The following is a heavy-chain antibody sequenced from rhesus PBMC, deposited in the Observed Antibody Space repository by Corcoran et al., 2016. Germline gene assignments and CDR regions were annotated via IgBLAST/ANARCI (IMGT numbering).Heavy chain of an antibody. D-gene: IGHD1-14*01. V-gene: IGHV4-73*01. J-gene: IGHJ5-1*01. CDR3: ARDQNEGTNFRFDV. CDR2: VDGYSPTT. Sequence: QVKLQQWGEGLVKPSETLSPPCAVSGGSIRDSYWSWIRQPPGQGLEWIGNVDGYSPTTNYNPSLKNRVTISKDTSKNQFSLKLRSVTAADTAVYYCARDQNEGTNFRFDVWGPGVPVTVSA. CDR1: GGSIRDSY.